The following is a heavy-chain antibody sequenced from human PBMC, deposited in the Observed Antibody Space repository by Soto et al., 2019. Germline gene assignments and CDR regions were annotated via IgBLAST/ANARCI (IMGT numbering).Heavy chain of an antibody. V-gene: IGHV4-34*01. CDR2: INPSGGT. Sequence: QVQLQQWGAGLLKPSETLSLTCGVYGGSFSGYYWNWIRQPPGKGLEWIGEINPSGGTNYNPSLKHRVTISADTSKNQFSLKLSSVTAADTAVYYCARVRASWGQRDLDFWGQGTLVTVSS. CDR3: ARVRASWGQRDLDF. D-gene: IGHD6-13*01. CDR1: GGSFSGYY. J-gene: IGHJ4*02.